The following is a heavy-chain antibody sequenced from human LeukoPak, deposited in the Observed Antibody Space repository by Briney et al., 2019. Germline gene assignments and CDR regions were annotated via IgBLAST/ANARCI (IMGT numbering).Heavy chain of an antibody. CDR2: IYHSGST. V-gene: IGHV4-38-2*02. CDR1: GYSISSGYY. Sequence: SETSSLTCTVSGYSISSGYYWGWIRQPPGKGLEWIGSIYHSGSTYYNPSLKSRVTISVDTSKNQFSLKLSSVTAADTAVYYCARDSGIGAFDIWGQGTMVTVSS. CDR3: ARDSGIGAFDI. D-gene: IGHD3-10*01. J-gene: IGHJ3*02.